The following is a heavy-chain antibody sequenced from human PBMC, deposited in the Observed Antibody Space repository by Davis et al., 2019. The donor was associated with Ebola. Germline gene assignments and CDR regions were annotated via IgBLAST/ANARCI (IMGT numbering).Heavy chain of an antibody. D-gene: IGHD5-18*01. CDR3: ARDRGHKYSYGPPFDY. CDR1: GFTFSSYE. CDR2: ISSSGSTI. Sequence: GGSLRLSCAASGFTFSSYEMNWVRQAPGKGLEWVSYISSSGSTIYYADSVKGRFTISRDNAKNSLYLQMNSLRAEDTAVYYCARDRGHKYSYGPPFDYWGQGTLVTVSS. V-gene: IGHV3-48*03. J-gene: IGHJ4*02.